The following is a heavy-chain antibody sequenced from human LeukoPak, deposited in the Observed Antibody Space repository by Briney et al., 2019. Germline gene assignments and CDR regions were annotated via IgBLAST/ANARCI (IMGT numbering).Heavy chain of an antibody. J-gene: IGHJ6*03. CDR1: GFTFSSYE. Sequence: GGSLRLSCAASGFTFSSYEMNWVRQAPGKGLEWVSYISSSGSTIYYADSVKGRFTISRDNAKNSLYLQMNSLRAEDTAAYYCARGDRTTGYSSGWDSLDYYYYYYMDVWGKGTTVTVSS. D-gene: IGHD6-19*01. V-gene: IGHV3-48*03. CDR3: ARGDRTTGYSSGWDSLDYYYYYYMDV. CDR2: ISSSGSTI.